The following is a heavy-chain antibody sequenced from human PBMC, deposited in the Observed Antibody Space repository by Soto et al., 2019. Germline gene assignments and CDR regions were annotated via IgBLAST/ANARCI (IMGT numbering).Heavy chain of an antibody. CDR3: AKDSQLRYFDWLFSGLWFDP. Sequence: GGSLRLSCAASGFTFSSYAMSWVRRAPGKGLEWVSAISGSGGSTYYADSVKGRFTISRDNSKNTLYLQMNSLRAEDTAVYYCAKDSQLRYFDWLFSGLWFDPWGQGTLVTVSS. V-gene: IGHV3-23*01. J-gene: IGHJ5*02. CDR2: ISGSGGST. D-gene: IGHD3-9*01. CDR1: GFTFSSYA.